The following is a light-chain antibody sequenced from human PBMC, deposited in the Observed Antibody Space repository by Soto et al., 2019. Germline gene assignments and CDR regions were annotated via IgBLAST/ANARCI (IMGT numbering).Light chain of an antibody. Sequence: GDRVTVTCRTSEMISTYLNWYQVKPGKAPKLLIYAASNLPSGAPSRFSGSGSGADFTLTIRSLQPEDFAIYFCQQSYSNPYTFGQGTKVDIK. V-gene: IGKV1-39*01. CDR1: EMISTY. CDR2: AAS. J-gene: IGKJ2*01. CDR3: QQSYSNPYT.